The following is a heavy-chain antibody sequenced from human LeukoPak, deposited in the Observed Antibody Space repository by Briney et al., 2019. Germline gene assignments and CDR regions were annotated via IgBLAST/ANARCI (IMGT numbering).Heavy chain of an antibody. CDR1: GGSISSYY. D-gene: IGHD2-2*01. V-gene: IGHV4-59*01. Sequence: SETLSLTCTVSGGSISSYYWSWIRQPPGKGLEWIGYIYYSGSTNYNPSLKSRVTISVDTSKNQFSLKLSFVTAADTAVYYCARGGDQLANWFDPWGQGTLVTVSS. J-gene: IGHJ5*02. CDR2: IYYSGST. CDR3: ARGGDQLANWFDP.